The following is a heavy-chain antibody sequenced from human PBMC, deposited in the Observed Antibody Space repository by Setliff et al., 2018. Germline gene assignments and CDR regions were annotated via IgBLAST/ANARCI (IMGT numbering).Heavy chain of an antibody. Sequence: GESLKISCKGFGYSFATYWIGWVRQMPGKGLEWMGIIYPGDSDTRYSPSFQGQVTISADKSISTAYLQWSSLKASDTAMYYCARVTPDYYYYYGMDVWGQGTTVTVSS. V-gene: IGHV5-51*01. J-gene: IGHJ6*02. CDR3: ARVTPDYYYYYGMDV. CDR1: GYSFATYW. D-gene: IGHD5-18*01. CDR2: IYPGDSDT.